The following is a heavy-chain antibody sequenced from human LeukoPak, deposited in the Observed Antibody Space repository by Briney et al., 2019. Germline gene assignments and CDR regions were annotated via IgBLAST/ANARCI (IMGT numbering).Heavy chain of an antibody. CDR3: ARDLIDGDYVEGSDY. CDR1: GGSFSGYY. CDR2: INHSGST. D-gene: IGHD4-17*01. J-gene: IGHJ4*02. V-gene: IGHV4-34*01. Sequence: SETLSLTCAVYGGSFSGYYWSWIRQPPGKGLEWIGEINHSGSTNYNPSLKSRVTISVDTSKNQFSLKLSSVTAADTAVYYCARDLIDGDYVEGSDYWGQGTLVTVSS.